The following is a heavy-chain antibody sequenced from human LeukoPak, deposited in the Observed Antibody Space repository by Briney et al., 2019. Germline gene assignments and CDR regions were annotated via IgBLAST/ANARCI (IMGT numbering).Heavy chain of an antibody. V-gene: IGHV4-39*01. Sequence: PSETLSLTCTVSGDSISTSNSYWGWIRQPPGKGLEWIGSIYYSGNTYYNASLKSRVTISVDTSKNQFSLKFTSVTAADTAVYYCARGRYNRLYYYYYYMDVWGKGTTVTVSS. CDR3: ARGRYNRLYYYYYYMDV. D-gene: IGHD1-14*01. CDR2: IYYSGNT. CDR1: GDSISTSNSY. J-gene: IGHJ6*03.